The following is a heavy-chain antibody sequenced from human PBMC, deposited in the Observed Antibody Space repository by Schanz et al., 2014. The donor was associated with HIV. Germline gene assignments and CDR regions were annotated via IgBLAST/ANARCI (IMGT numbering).Heavy chain of an antibody. D-gene: IGHD1-1*01. CDR2: IIPIFDTT. V-gene: IGHV1-69*01. CDR3: ARATRIATRRNAFDV. Sequence: QVQLVQSGAEVKKPGSSVKVSCKASGDTFSSYSISWVRQAPGQGLEWVGGIIPIFDTTKYAPKFQGRVTINVDESTSTAYMELSSLRSDDTAVYYCARATRIATRRNAFDVWGQGTMVTVSS. CDR1: GDTFSSYS. J-gene: IGHJ3*01.